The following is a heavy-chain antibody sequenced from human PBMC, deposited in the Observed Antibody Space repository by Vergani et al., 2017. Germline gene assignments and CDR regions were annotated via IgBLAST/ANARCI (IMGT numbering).Heavy chain of an antibody. Sequence: QVQLVQSGAEVKKPGASVKVSCKASGYTFTSYAMHWVRQAPGQRLEWMGWINAGNGNTKYSQKFQGRVTITRDTSASTAYMELSSLRSEDTAVYYCASMRFGEDRRRYYGMDVWGQGTTVTVSS. V-gene: IGHV1-3*01. CDR1: GYTFTSYA. CDR2: INAGNGNT. CDR3: ASMRFGEDRRRYYGMDV. D-gene: IGHD3-10*01. J-gene: IGHJ6*02.